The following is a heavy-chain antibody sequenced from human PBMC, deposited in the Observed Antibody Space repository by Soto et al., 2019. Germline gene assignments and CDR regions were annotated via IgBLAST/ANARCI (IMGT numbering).Heavy chain of an antibody. J-gene: IGHJ4*02. V-gene: IGHV4-59*01. D-gene: IGHD4-17*01. CDR1: GDSMTGAN. Sequence: QVQLQESGPGLLKPSETLSLTCSVSGDSMTGANWGWFRQSPEKGLEWIGYIDYSGSTNYNPSLGSPITITIDPSSNQFSLNLASVTAADAAVYYCTRARYGDHFDSWGQGTLVTVSS. CDR3: TRARYGDHFDS. CDR2: IDYSGST.